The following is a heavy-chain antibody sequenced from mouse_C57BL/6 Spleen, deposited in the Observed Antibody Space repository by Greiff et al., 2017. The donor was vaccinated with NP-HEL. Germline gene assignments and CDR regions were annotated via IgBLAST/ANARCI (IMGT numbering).Heavy chain of an antibody. CDR1: GYAFSSSW. CDR2: IYPGDGDT. D-gene: IGHD2-5*01. Sequence: QVQLQQSGPELVKPGASVKLSCKASGYAFSSSWMHLVKQRPGQGLEWIGRIYPGDGDTNYNGKFKGKATLTADKSSSTAYMQLSSLTSEDSAVYFCARWGVIYYAMDYWGQGTSVTVSS. V-gene: IGHV1-82*01. J-gene: IGHJ4*01. CDR3: ARWGVIYYAMDY.